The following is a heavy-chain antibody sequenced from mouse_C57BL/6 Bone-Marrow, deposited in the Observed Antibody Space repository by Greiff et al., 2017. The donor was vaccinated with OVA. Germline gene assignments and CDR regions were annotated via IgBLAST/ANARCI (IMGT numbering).Heavy chain of an antibody. V-gene: IGHV5-16*01. Sequence: EVKLMESEGGLVQPGSSMKLSCTASGFTFSDYYMAWVRQVPEKGLEWVANINYDGSSTYYLDSLKSRFIISRDNAKNILYLQMSSLKSEDTATYYCAREGGGTGDYYFDYWGQGTTLTVSS. CDR3: AREGGGTGDYYFDY. D-gene: IGHD4-1*01. J-gene: IGHJ2*01. CDR2: INYDGSST. CDR1: GFTFSDYY.